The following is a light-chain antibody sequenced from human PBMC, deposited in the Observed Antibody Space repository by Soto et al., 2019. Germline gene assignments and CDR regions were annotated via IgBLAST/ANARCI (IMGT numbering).Light chain of an antibody. Sequence: EIVLTQSPGTLSLSPGERASLSCRASQSVSSNYLAWFQQKPGQAPRLLISGASSRATGIPDRFSGSGSGTDFTLTISRLEPEDFAVYYCQHYNNWPPWTFGQGTKVEIK. CDR3: QHYNNWPPWT. V-gene: IGKV3-20*01. J-gene: IGKJ1*01. CDR1: QSVSSNY. CDR2: GAS.